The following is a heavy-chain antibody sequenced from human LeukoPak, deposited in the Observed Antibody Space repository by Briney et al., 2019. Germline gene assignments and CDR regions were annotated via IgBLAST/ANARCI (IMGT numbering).Heavy chain of an antibody. CDR3: ARGEALRQNYGMDV. J-gene: IGHJ6*02. CDR2: IYFSGST. V-gene: IGHV4-59*01. D-gene: IGHD2/OR15-2a*01. Sequence: PSETLSLTCTVSGGSIYGYYWSWIRQPPGKGLEWIGDIYFSGSTNYNPSLKGRVTISVATSKNQFSLQLSSVTAADTAVYYCARGEALRQNYGMDVWGQGTTVTVSS. CDR1: GGSIYGYY.